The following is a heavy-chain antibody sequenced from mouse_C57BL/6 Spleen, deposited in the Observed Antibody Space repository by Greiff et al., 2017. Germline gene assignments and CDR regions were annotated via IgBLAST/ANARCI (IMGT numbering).Heavy chain of an antibody. CDR1: GYAFTNYL. CDR2: INPGSGGT. D-gene: IGHD3-1*01. J-gene: IGHJ3*01. Sequence: QVQLKESGAELVRPGTSVKVSCKASGYAFTNYLIEWVKQRPGQGLEWIGVINPGSGGTNYNEKFKGKATLTADKSSSTAYMQLSSLTSEDSAVYFCARSGTDWFAYWGQGTLVTVSA. V-gene: IGHV1-54*01. CDR3: ARSGTDWFAY.